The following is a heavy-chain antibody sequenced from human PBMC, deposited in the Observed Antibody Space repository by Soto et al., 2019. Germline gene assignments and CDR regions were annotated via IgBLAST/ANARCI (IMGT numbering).Heavy chain of an antibody. V-gene: IGHV5-51*01. CDR2: IYPGDSDT. Sequence: PGESLKISCKGSGYNFIMYWIGWVRQMPGKGLEWMGIIYPGDSDTRYSPSFQGQVTISADKSITTAYLQWSSLKASDTAMYYCARRGSGSSIGAFHIWCQGTMVTVPS. CDR1: GYNFIMYW. D-gene: IGHD3-10*01. J-gene: IGHJ3*02. CDR3: ARRGSGSSIGAFHI.